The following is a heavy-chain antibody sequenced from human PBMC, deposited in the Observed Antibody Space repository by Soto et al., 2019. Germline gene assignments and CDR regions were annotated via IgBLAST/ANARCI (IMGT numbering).Heavy chain of an antibody. V-gene: IGHV2-70*01. J-gene: IGHJ3*02. CDR3: ARIVNYDYVWGSYRPYHAFDI. CDR2: IDWDDDK. D-gene: IGHD3-16*02. CDR1: GFSLSTSGMC. Sequence: ESGPTLVNPTQTLTLTCTFSGFSLSTSGMCVSWIRQPPGKALEWLALIDWDDDKYYSTSLKTRLTISKDTSKNQVVLTMTNMDPVDTATYYCARIVNYDYVWGSYRPYHAFDIWGQGTMVTVSS.